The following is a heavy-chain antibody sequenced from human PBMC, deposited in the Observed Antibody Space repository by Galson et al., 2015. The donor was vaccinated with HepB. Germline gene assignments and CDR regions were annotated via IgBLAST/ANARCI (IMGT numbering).Heavy chain of an antibody. CDR3: ARGGGGSGSSHFDY. CDR1: GFTFSSYA. CDR2: ISSNGGST. V-gene: IGHV3-64*01. J-gene: IGHJ4*02. D-gene: IGHD3-10*01. Sequence: SLRLSCAASGFTFSSYAMHWVRQAPGKGLEYVSAISSNGGSTYYANSVKGRFTISRDNSKNTLYLQMGSLRAEDMAVYYCARGGGGSGSSHFDYWGQGTLVTVSS.